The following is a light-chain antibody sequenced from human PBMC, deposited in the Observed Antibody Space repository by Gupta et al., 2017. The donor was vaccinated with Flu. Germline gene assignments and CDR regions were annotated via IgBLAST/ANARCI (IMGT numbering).Light chain of an antibody. V-gene: IGKV3-20*01. J-gene: IGKJ2*01. CDR1: QSVNNNL. Sequence: EIVLTQSPGTLSLSPGERSTLSCRASQSVNNNLLTWYQQKPGQAPRLLIYGASSRSTGMPDQFSGSGSVRDLTLTIRRLERQNIAVHYSLQDRISLFTFGQGTKLEIK. CDR2: GAS. CDR3: LQDRISLFT.